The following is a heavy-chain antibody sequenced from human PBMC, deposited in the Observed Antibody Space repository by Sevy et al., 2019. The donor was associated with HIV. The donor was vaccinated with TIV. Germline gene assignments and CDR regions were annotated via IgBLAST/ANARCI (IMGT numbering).Heavy chain of an antibody. CDR2: IYSGGST. CDR1: GFTVSSNY. Sequence: GGSLRLSCAASGFTVSSNYMSWVRQAPGKGLEWVSVIYSGGSTYYADSVKGRFTISRDNSKNTLYLQMNSLRAEDTAVYYCASSVAGFYYGMDVWDQGTTVTVSS. J-gene: IGHJ6*02. CDR3: ASSVAGFYYGMDV. D-gene: IGHD6-19*01. V-gene: IGHV3-53*01.